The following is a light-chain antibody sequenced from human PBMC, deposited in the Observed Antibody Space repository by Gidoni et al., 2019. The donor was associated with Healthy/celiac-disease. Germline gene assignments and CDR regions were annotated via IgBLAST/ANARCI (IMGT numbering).Light chain of an antibody. J-gene: IGKJ3*01. Sequence: DIVMTQSPDSLAVSLGERATINCTSSQSVFYSSNNKNYLAWYQQKPGQPPKLLIYWASTRESGVPDRFSGSGSGTDFTLTISSLQAEDVAVYYCQQYYSSFTFGPGTKVDIK. CDR3: QQYYSSFT. V-gene: IGKV4-1*01. CDR1: QSVFYSSNNKNY. CDR2: WAS.